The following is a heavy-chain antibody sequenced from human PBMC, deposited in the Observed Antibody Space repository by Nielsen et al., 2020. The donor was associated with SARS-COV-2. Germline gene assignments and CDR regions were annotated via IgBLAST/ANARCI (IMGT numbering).Heavy chain of an antibody. J-gene: IGHJ4*02. Sequence: SVKVSCRASGYTFTSYAMHWVRQAPGQGLEWMGGIIPIFGTANYAQKFQGRVTITADESTSTAYMELSSLRSEDTAVYYCARDLGRGLYYFDYWGQGTLVTVSS. CDR2: IIPIFGTA. CDR3: ARDLGRGLYYFDY. V-gene: IGHV1-69*13. CDR1: GYTFTSYA. D-gene: IGHD3-16*01.